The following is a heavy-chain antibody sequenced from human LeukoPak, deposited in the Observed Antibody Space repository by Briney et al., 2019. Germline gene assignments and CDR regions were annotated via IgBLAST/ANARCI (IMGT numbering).Heavy chain of an antibody. CDR1: GFTLSSYE. CDR3: GYRSDPRWLRDEY. J-gene: IGHJ4*02. D-gene: IGHD5-12*01. V-gene: IGHV3-48*03. CDR2: ISTGGGTI. Sequence: GGSLRLSCAASGFTLSSYEMNWVRQAPGKGLEWVSHISTGGGTIYYADSVKGRFTISRDNAKNSVYLLMNSLRGEDTAVYYCGYRSDPRWLRDEYLGQGTLVTVSP.